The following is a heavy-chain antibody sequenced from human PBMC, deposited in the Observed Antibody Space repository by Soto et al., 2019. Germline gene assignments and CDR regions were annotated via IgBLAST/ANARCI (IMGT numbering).Heavy chain of an antibody. D-gene: IGHD3-3*01. CDR2: IYHSGST. Sequence: SETLSLTCAVSGYSISSGYYWGWIRQPPGKGLEWIGSIYHSGSTYYNPSLKSRVTISVDTSKNQFSLKLSSVTAADTAVYYCAREGYYDFWSGSSMGHYYYYGMGVWGQGTTVTVSS. CDR1: GYSISSGYY. J-gene: IGHJ6*02. V-gene: IGHV4-38-2*01. CDR3: AREGYYDFWSGSSMGHYYYYGMGV.